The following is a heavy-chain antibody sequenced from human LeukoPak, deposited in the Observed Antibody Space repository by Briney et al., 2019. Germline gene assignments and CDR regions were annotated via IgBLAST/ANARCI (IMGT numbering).Heavy chain of an antibody. Sequence: GASVKVSCKASGYTFTSYYMHWVRQTPGQGLEWMGIINPSGGSTSYAQKFQGRVTMTRDTSTSTVYMELSSLRSEDTAVYYCARETRITMVRGVPRGVNWFDPWGQGTLVTVSS. CDR3: ARETRITMVRGVPRGVNWFDP. CDR2: INPSGGST. V-gene: IGHV1-46*01. D-gene: IGHD3-10*01. J-gene: IGHJ5*02. CDR1: GYTFTSYY.